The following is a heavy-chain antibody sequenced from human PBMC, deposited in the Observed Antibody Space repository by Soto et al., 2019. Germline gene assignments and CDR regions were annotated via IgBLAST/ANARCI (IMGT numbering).Heavy chain of an antibody. J-gene: IGHJ4*02. Sequence: QVQLVESGGGVVQPGRSLRLTCAVSGFTFNSHAMHWVRQAPGKGLEWVAVISYGGANNYYADSVKGLFTISRDNSQKTLFLQMNSLRPEDTAVYYCARGPRSCSYTSCYTIDYWGQGTLVTVSS. CDR3: ARGPRSCSYTSCYTIDY. D-gene: IGHD2-2*02. CDR1: GFTFNSHA. CDR2: ISYGGANN. V-gene: IGHV3-30*03.